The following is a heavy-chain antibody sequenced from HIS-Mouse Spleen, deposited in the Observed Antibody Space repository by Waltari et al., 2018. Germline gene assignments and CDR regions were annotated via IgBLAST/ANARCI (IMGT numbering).Heavy chain of an antibody. J-gene: IGHJ4*02. CDR3: ARGGLLAATYYFDY. D-gene: IGHD2-15*01. V-gene: IGHV4-59*08. CDR1: GCSIRSYT. Sequence: QVQLQESGPGLVKPSETLSLTCTVPGCSIRSYTWSWIRQPPGKGLEWIGYIYYSGSTTYNPSLNGRVTISVDTSKNQFSLKLSSVTAADTAVYYCARGGLLAATYYFDYWGQGTLVTVSS. CDR2: IYYSGST.